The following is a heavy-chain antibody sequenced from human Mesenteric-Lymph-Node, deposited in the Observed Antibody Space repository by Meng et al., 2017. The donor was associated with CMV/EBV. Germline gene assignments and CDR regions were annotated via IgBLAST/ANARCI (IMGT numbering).Heavy chain of an antibody. CDR1: GFPLSTSGVG. V-gene: IGHV2-5*02. D-gene: IGHD6-13*01. J-gene: IGHJ4*02. CDR2: IYWDDDK. CDR3: AHSSGIAAAGPFYFDY. Sequence: QITLKESGSTLVKPTQTLTLTCTLSGFPLSTSGVGVGWIRQPPGKVLEWLALIYWDDDKRYSPSLKSRLTITKDTSKNQVVLTMTNMDPVDTATYYCAHSSGIAAAGPFYFDYWGQGTLVTVSS.